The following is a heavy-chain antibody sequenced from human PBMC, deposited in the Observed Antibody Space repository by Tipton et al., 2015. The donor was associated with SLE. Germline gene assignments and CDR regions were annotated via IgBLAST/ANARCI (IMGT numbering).Heavy chain of an antibody. V-gene: IGHV4-4*02. D-gene: IGHD1-1*01. CDR1: GGSISSDNW. J-gene: IGHJ4*02. Sequence: TLSLTCAVSGGSISSDNWWSWVRQPPGKGLEWIGEINHSGSTNHNPSLKSRVTISVDTSKNQLSLKLSAVTAADTAVYYCARALWKSGDYWGQGTLVTVSS. CDR3: ARALWKSGDY. CDR2: INHSGST.